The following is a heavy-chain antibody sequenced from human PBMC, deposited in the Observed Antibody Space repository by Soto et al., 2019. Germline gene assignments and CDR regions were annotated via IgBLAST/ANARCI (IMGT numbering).Heavy chain of an antibody. CDR2: IIPIFGTT. CDR1: GGTFSSYA. V-gene: IGHV1-69*01. Sequence: QVQLVQSGAEVKKPGSSVKVSCKASGGTFSSYAISWVRQAPGQGLEWMGGIIPIFGTTNYAQKFQGRVTITADESTSTAYMELSSLRSEDTAVYYCASGYSYGNYYYYGMDVWGQGTTVTVSS. CDR3: ASGYSYGNYYYYGMDV. D-gene: IGHD5-18*01. J-gene: IGHJ6*02.